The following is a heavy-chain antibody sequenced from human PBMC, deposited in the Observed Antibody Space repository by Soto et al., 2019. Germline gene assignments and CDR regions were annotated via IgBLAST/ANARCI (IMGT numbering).Heavy chain of an antibody. CDR2: IYYRGNT. V-gene: IGHV4-39*01. Sequence: PSETLSLTCTVSVGSISSGGHYWGWIRQPPGKGLEWIGNIYYRGNTYYNPSLRSRVTISIDTSKNQFSLKVTSLTVADTAVYYCARHRDTSSRYLLPDYWGQGILVTVSS. J-gene: IGHJ4*02. CDR3: ARHRDTSSRYLLPDY. D-gene: IGHD6-13*01. CDR1: VGSISSGGHY.